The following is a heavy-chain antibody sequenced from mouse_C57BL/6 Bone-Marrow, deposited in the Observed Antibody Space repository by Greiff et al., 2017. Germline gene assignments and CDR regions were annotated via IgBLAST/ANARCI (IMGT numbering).Heavy chain of an antibody. J-gene: IGHJ2*01. CDR2: IYPGGGYT. V-gene: IGHV1-63*01. CDR3: ARSPYYFDY. Sequence: VQLQESGAELVRPGTSVKMSCKASGYTFTNYWIGWAKQRPGHGLEWIGDIYPGGGYTNYTEKFKGKATLTADKSSSTAYMQFSSLTSEDSAIYYCARSPYYFDYWGQGTTLTVSS. CDR1: GYTFTNYW.